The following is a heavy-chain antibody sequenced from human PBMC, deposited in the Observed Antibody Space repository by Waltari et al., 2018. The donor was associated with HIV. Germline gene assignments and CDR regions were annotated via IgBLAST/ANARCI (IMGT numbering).Heavy chain of an antibody. D-gene: IGHD2-8*01. CDR3: ARHRGESVSDAFDM. CDR1: GASISSSSYY. CDR2: MYYSGST. J-gene: IGHJ3*02. Sequence: QLQLQESGPGLVKPSETLSLTCTVSGASISSSSYYWGWLRQPPGKGLEWIGSMYYSGSTYYNPSLKSQVSISVATSKNQFSLKLSSVTAADTAVYYCARHRGESVSDAFDMWGQGTMVTVSS. V-gene: IGHV4-39*01.